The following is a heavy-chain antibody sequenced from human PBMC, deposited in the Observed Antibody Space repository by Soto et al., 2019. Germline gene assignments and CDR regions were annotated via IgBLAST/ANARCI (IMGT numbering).Heavy chain of an antibody. D-gene: IGHD3-22*01. CDR1: GYTFTGYY. Sequence: GASGKVSCKASGYTFTGYYMHWVRQAPGQGLEWMGWINPNSGGTNYAQKFQGWVTMTRDTSISTAYMELSRLRSDDTAVYYCARARLDDSSGYYYFDAFDIWGQGTMVTVSS. CDR2: INPNSGGT. CDR3: ARARLDDSSGYYYFDAFDI. J-gene: IGHJ3*02. V-gene: IGHV1-2*04.